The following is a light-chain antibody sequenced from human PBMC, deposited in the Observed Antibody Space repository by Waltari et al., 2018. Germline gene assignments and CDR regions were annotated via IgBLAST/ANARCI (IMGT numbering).Light chain of an antibody. CDR2: QAS. CDR3: QQYSSYST. CDR1: QSIGSW. J-gene: IGKJ2*01. Sequence: DIQMTQSPSTLSASAGARVTITCRASQSIGSWFAWYQQKPGKAPKLLIYQASNLESGVPSRFSGSGSGTEFTLTISSLQPDDFATYCCQQYSSYSTFGQGTKVEI. V-gene: IGKV1-5*03.